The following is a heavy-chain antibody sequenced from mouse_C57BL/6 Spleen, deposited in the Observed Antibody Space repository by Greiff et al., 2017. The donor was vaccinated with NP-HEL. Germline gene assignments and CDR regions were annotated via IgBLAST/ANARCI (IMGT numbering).Heavy chain of an antibody. J-gene: IGHJ1*03. CDR3: ARSRSNYVYWYFDV. Sequence: QVQLKQPGAELVKPGASVKLSCKASGYTFTSYWMHWVKQRPGQGLEWIGMIHPNSGSTNYNEKFKSKATLTVDKSSSTAYMQLSSLTSEDSAVYYCARSRSNYVYWYFDVWGTGTTVTVSS. CDR2: IHPNSGST. V-gene: IGHV1-64*01. D-gene: IGHD2-5*01. CDR1: GYTFTSYW.